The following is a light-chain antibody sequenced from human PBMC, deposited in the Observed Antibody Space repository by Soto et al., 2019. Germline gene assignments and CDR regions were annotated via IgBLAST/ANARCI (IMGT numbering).Light chain of an antibody. J-gene: IGKJ4*01. Sequence: DVVMTQSPLSLPVTLGQPASISCRSSQSLVYSDGHTYLNWFQQRPGQSPRRLIYQVSNRDSGVPDRFSGSGSGTGFTPKISRVEAEDVGVYYCMQGTHWPLTFGGGTKVEIK. V-gene: IGKV2-30*01. CDR2: QVS. CDR3: MQGTHWPLT. CDR1: QSLVYSDGHTY.